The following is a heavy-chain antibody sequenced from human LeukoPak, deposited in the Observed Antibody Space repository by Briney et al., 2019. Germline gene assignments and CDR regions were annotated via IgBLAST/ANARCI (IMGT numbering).Heavy chain of an antibody. Sequence: SQTLSLTCTVSGGSISSGDYYRSWIRRPPGKGLEWVGYMYYSGSTYYNPSLKSRVTISVDTSKNQFSLQLSSVTAADTAVYYCARPYYYDSRIDPWGQGTLVTVSS. CDR2: MYYSGST. CDR3: ARPYYYDSRIDP. D-gene: IGHD3-22*01. CDR1: GGSISSGDYY. J-gene: IGHJ5*02. V-gene: IGHV4-30-4*01.